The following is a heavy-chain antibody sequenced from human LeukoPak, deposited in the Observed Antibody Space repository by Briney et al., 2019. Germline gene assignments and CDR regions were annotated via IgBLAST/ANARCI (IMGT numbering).Heavy chain of an antibody. J-gene: IGHJ5*02. CDR2: INHSGST. CDR3: ARAKYYYGQRFDP. D-gene: IGHD3-10*01. CDR1: GGSLSGYY. Sequence: SETLSLTCAVYGGSLSGYYWSWIRQPPGKGLEWIGEINHSGSTNYNPSLKSRVTISVDTSKNQFSLKLSSVTAADTAVYYCARAKYYYGQRFDPWGQGTLVTVSS. V-gene: IGHV4-34*01.